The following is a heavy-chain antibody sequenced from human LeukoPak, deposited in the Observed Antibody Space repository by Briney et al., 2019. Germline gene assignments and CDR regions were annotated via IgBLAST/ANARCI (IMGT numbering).Heavy chain of an antibody. CDR1: GFTFSSYW. CDR2: ISYDGSNK. Sequence: GALRLSCTASGFTFSSYWMSWVRQAPGKGLEWVAVISYDGSNKYYADSVKGRFTISRDNSKNTLYLQMNSLRTEDTAVYYCAKDRALSYGSGSYSLDYWGQGTLVTVSS. J-gene: IGHJ4*02. D-gene: IGHD3-10*01. CDR3: AKDRALSYGSGSYSLDY. V-gene: IGHV3-30*18.